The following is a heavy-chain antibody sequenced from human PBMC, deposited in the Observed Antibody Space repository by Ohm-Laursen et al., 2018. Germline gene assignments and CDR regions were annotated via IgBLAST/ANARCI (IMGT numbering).Heavy chain of an antibody. Sequence: GTLSLTCTVSGGSISNYYWSWIRQPPGKGLECIGYIYYTGSTSYNPSLKSRVTISVDTSKNQFSLKLSSVTAADTAVYYCARRANSAYPYYLDHWGQGTLVTVSS. D-gene: IGHD3-22*01. J-gene: IGHJ4*02. CDR2: IYYTGST. CDR3: ARRANSAYPYYLDH. CDR1: GGSISNYY. V-gene: IGHV4-59*08.